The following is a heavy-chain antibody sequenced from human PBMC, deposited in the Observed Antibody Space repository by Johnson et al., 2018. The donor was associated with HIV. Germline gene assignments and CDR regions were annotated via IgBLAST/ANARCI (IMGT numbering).Heavy chain of an antibody. Sequence: VQLVESGGGVVQPGRSLRLSCAASGFTVSSNYMSWVRQAPGKGLEWVSIIYSGGSTYYADSVKGRFTISRDNSKNTLYLQMNSLKTEDTAVYYCTPDLVPAAKEPVVVGGAFDIWGQGTMVTVSS. CDR3: TPDLVPAAKEPVVVGGAFDI. V-gene: IGHV3-53*01. J-gene: IGHJ3*02. CDR2: IYSGGST. D-gene: IGHD2-2*01. CDR1: GFTVSSNY.